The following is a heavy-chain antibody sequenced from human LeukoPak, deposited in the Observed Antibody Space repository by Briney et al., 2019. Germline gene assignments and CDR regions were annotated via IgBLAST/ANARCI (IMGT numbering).Heavy chain of an antibody. V-gene: IGHV3-72*01. Sequence: GGSLRLSCAASGFTFSDHYMDWVRQAPGKGLEWVGRTRNKANSYTTEYAASVKGRFTISRDDSKNSLYLQMNSLKTEDTAVYYCAAGYYGSGSYHPLAGFDYWGQGPLVTVSS. D-gene: IGHD3-10*01. CDR3: AAGYYGSGSYHPLAGFDY. CDR2: TRNKANSYTT. J-gene: IGHJ4*02. CDR1: GFTFSDHY.